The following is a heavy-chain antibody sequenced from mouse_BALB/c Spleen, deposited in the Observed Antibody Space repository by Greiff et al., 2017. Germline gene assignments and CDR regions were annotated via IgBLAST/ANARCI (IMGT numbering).Heavy chain of an antibody. D-gene: IGHD1-1*01. V-gene: IGHV2-9*02. CDR2: IWAGGST. J-gene: IGHJ1*01. CDR3: ARVHYYGSSYWYFDV. CDR1: GFSLTSYG. Sequence: VQLVESGPGLVAPSQSLSITCTVSGFSLTSYGVHWVRQPPGKGLEWLGVIWAGGSTNYNSALMSRLSISKDNSKSQVFLKMNSLQTDDTAMYYCARVHYYGSSYWYFDVWGAGTTVTVSS.